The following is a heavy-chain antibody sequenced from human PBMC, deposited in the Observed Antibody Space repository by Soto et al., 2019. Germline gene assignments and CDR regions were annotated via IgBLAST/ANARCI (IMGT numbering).Heavy chain of an antibody. CDR2: IYWNDDK. D-gene: IGHD1-20*01. CDR1: GFSLSTSGVG. J-gene: IGHJ4*02. Sequence: QITLKESGPALVKPTQTLTLTCTFSGFSLSTSGVGVGWIHQPPGKAREWLGIIYWNDDKKYSPSLRSRLGITKDTFRNQVVLTMTNVDPLDTATYYCARRRGYNWNNPAFDYWGQGALVTVSS. CDR3: ARRRGYNWNNPAFDY. V-gene: IGHV2-5*01.